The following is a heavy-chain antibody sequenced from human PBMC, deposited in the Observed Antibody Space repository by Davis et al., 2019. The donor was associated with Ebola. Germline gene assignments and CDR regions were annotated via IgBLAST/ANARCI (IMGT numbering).Heavy chain of an antibody. CDR3: AKGTYSSS. D-gene: IGHD6-13*01. CDR1: GISFSNYG. CDR2: ISYDGSNK. Sequence: GESLKISCAASGISFSNYGMFWVRQAPGKVMEWVAVISYDGSNKYYADSVKGRFTISRDNSKNTLYLQMNSLRAEDTAVYYCAKGTYSSSWGQGTLVTVSS. J-gene: IGHJ4*02. V-gene: IGHV3-30*18.